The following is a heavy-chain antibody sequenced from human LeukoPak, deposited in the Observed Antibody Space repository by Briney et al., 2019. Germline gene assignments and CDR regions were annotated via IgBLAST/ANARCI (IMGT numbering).Heavy chain of an antibody. Sequence: SETLSLTCTVSGGSISSYYWSWIRQPPGKGLEWIGYIYYSGSTNYNLSLKSRVTISVDTSKNQFSLKLSSVTAADTAVYYCARQNDYYDSSGYSPWDYRGQGTLVTVSS. J-gene: IGHJ4*02. V-gene: IGHV4-59*08. CDR1: GGSISSYY. CDR3: ARQNDYYDSSGYSPWDY. CDR2: IYYSGST. D-gene: IGHD3-22*01.